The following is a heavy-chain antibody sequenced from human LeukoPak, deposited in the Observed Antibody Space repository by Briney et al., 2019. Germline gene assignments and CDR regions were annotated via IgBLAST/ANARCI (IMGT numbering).Heavy chain of an antibody. D-gene: IGHD4-17*01. J-gene: IGHJ4*02. CDR3: ARGSYGGYYFDY. CDR2: ISSSSSYI. V-gene: IGHV3-21*01. CDR1: GFTFSSYS. Sequence: GGSLRLSCAASGFTFSSYSMNWVRQAPGKGLEWVSSISSSSSYIYYADSVKGRFTISRDNAKNSLYLQMNSLRAEDTAVYYCARGSYGGYYFDYWGQGTLVTVSS.